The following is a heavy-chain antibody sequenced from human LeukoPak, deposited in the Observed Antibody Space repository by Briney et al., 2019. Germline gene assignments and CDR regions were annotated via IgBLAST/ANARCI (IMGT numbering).Heavy chain of an antibody. Sequence: SETLSLTCTVSGGSISSGGYYWGWIRQHPGKGLEWIGYIYYSGSTYYNPSLKSRVTISVDTSKNQFSLKLSSVTAADTAVYYCAREADLGGDYGMDVWGQGTTVTVSS. D-gene: IGHD3-16*01. J-gene: IGHJ6*02. V-gene: IGHV4-31*03. CDR1: GGSISSGGYY. CDR2: IYYSGST. CDR3: AREADLGGDYGMDV.